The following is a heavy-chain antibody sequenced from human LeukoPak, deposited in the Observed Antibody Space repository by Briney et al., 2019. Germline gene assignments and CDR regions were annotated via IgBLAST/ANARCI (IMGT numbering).Heavy chain of an antibody. CDR1: GFTFSSYA. CDR2: ISGSGGST. V-gene: IGHV3-23*01. CDR3: AKWVRQQLVYFDY. Sequence: GGSLRLSCAASGFTFSSYAMNWVRQAPGKGLEWVSAISGSGGSTYYADSVKGRFTISRDNSKNTLYLQMNSLRAEDTAVYYCAKWVRQQLVYFDYWGQGTLVTVSS. J-gene: IGHJ4*02. D-gene: IGHD6-13*01.